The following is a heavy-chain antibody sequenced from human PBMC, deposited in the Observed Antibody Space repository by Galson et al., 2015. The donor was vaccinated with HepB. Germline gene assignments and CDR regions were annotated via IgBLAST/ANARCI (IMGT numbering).Heavy chain of an antibody. J-gene: IGHJ4*02. CDR2: ISSSSSYT. CDR3: ARESGLSHSNFDY. CDR1: GFTFSDYY. D-gene: IGHD5-12*01. V-gene: IGHV3-11*06. Sequence: SLRLSCAASGFTFSDYYMSWIRQAPGKGLEWVSYISSSSSYTNYADSVKGRFTISRDNAKNSLYLQMNSLRAEDTAVYYCARESGLSHSNFDYWGQGTLVTVSS.